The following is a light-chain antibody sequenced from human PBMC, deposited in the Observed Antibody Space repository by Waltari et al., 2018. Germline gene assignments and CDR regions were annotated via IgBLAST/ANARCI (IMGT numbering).Light chain of an antibody. CDR1: QSPVSSDGNTY. V-gene: IGKV2-30*01. CDR2: KVS. J-gene: IGKJ1*01. CDR3: MQGIHRPWT. Sequence: DVVMTQSPLSLPVTLGQPASISCRSSQSPVSSDGNTYLNWFQQRPGQSPRRLIYKVSNRDSGVPDRFSGGGSGTDFTLRISRVEAEDVGVYYCMQGIHRPWTFGPGTKVEIK.